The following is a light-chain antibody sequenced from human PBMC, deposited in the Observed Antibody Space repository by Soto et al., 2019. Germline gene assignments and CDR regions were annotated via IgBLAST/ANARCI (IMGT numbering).Light chain of an antibody. Sequence: QSVLTQPPSVSGAPGQRVTISCTESSSNIGAGYDVHWYQQLPGTAPKLLIYGNSNRPSGVPDRFSGSKSGTSASLAITGLQAEDEADYYCQSYDSSLSGWGVFGGGTKLTVL. CDR3: QSYDSSLSGWGV. J-gene: IGLJ2*01. V-gene: IGLV1-40*01. CDR2: GNS. CDR1: SSNIGAGYD.